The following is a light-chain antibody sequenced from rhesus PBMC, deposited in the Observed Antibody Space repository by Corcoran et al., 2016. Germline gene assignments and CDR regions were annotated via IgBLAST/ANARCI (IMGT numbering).Light chain of an antibody. J-gene: IGKJ1*01. Sequence: DIVLAQSPASLAVSPGQRVTITCRASESVNFFGINLIHWYQQKPGQPPKLLIYQGSNKDAVVPARFSASGAGTEFTRTINPVEAYDAADYYCLKSKNSSRTFGQGTKGEIK. CDR2: QGS. CDR3: LKSKNSSRT. V-gene: IGKV7-13*01. CDR1: ESVNFFGINL.